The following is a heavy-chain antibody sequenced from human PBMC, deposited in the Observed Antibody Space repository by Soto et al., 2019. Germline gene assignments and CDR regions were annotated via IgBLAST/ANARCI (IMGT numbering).Heavy chain of an antibody. CDR2: INHSGST. CDR3: ARGHRHSSSSMYGLLLPLLDY. D-gene: IGHD6-6*01. J-gene: IGHJ4*02. CDR1: GGSFSGYY. V-gene: IGHV4-34*01. Sequence: KTSETLSLTCAVYGGSFSGYYWSWIRQPPGKGLEWIGEINHSGSTNYNPSLKSRVTISVDTSKNQFSLKLSSVTAADTAVYYCARGHRHSSSSMYGLLLPLLDYWGQGTLVTVPS.